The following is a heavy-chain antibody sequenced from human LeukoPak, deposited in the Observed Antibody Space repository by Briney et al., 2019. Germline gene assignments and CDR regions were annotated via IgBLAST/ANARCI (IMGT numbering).Heavy chain of an antibody. Sequence: SVKVSCKASGGTFSSYAISWVRQAPGQGLEWMGRIIPTLGIANYAQKFQGRVTITADKSTSTAYMELSSLRSEDTAVYYCADSSYYDSSGFHFQHWGQGTLVTVSS. J-gene: IGHJ1*01. CDR2: IIPTLGIA. CDR3: ADSSYYDSSGFHFQH. V-gene: IGHV1-69*04. D-gene: IGHD3-22*01. CDR1: GGTFSSYA.